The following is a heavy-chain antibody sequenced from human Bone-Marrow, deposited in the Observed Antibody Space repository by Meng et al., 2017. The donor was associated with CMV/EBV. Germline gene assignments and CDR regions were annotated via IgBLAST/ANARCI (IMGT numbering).Heavy chain of an antibody. CDR2: ISYDGSNK. J-gene: IGHJ4*02. Sequence: GGSLRLSCAASGFTFSSCAMSWVRQAPGKGLEWVAVISYDGSNKYYADSVKGRFTISRDNSKNTLYLQMNSLRAEDTAVYYCAREGVYDSSGYYFDDWGQGTLVTVSS. CDR1: GFTFSSCA. V-gene: IGHV3-30*04. CDR3: AREGVYDSSGYYFDD. D-gene: IGHD3-22*01.